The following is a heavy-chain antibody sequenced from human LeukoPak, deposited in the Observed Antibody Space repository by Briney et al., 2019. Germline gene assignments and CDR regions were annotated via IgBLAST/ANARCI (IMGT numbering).Heavy chain of an antibody. CDR1: GASFSGYY. D-gene: IGHD1-1*01. V-gene: IGHV4-34*01. CDR2: IDHSGSS. Sequence: SETLSLTCVVSGASFSGYYWSWIRQSPGKGLEWIGEIDHSGSSNYNMSLKSRVTISLDTSKNQFSLKLSSVTAADTAVYYCARDKGWNGYYYYYYYMDVWGKGTTVTVSS. CDR3: ARDKGWNGYYYYYYYMDV. J-gene: IGHJ6*03.